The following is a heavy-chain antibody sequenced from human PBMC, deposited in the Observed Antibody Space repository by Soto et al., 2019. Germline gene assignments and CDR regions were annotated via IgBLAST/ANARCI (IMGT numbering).Heavy chain of an antibody. J-gene: IGHJ4*02. CDR3: AKKGSKVVVFATIDY. CDR1: GCTFRSYA. D-gene: IGHD2-15*01. Sequence: VGSLIRSCAPSGCTFRSYAMSWVRQAPWKGLEWVSAISGSGVSTYYADSVKGRFTISRDNSKNTLYPQMNSLRAEDTAVYYCAKKGSKVVVFATIDYWGQGSLVTVTS. CDR2: ISGSGVST. V-gene: IGHV3-23*01.